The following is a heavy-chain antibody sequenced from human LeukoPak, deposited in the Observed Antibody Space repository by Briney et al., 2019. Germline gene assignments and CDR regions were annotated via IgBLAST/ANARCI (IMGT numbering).Heavy chain of an antibody. J-gene: IGHJ4*02. Sequence: ASVKVSCKASGYTFNGYYMHWVRQAPGQGLEWMGWINPNSGGTNYAQKFQGRVTMTRDTSISTAYMELSRLRSDDTAVYYCARDHYHHYYDSSGYYGSGYWGQGTLVTVSS. CDR2: INPNSGGT. CDR3: ARDHYHHYYDSSGYYGSGY. CDR1: GYTFNGYY. V-gene: IGHV1-2*02. D-gene: IGHD3-22*01.